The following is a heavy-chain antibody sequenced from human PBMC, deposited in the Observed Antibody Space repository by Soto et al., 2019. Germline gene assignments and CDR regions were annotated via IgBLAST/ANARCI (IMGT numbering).Heavy chain of an antibody. CDR2: IYYSGST. CDR3: ARQWEQLVDY. CDR1: GGSISSYY. V-gene: IGHV4-39*01. J-gene: IGHJ4*02. Sequence: SETLSLTCTVSGGSISSYYWSRIRQPPGKGLEWIGSIYYSGSTYYNPSLKSRVTISVDTSKNQFSPKLSSVTAADTAVYYCARQWEQLVDYWGQGTLVTVSS. D-gene: IGHD6-6*01.